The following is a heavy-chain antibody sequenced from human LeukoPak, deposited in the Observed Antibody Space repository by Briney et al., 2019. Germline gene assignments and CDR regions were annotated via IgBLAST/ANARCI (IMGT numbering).Heavy chain of an antibody. D-gene: IGHD5-12*01. CDR3: ASADVDSFDAFDI. Sequence: PSETLSLTCTVSGGSISSGGYYWSWIRQHPGKGLEWIGYIYYSGSTYYNPSLKSRVTISVDTSKNQFSLKLSSVTAADTAVYYCASADVDSFDAFDIWGQGTMVTVSS. V-gene: IGHV4-31*03. CDR2: IYYSGST. CDR1: GGSISSGGYY. J-gene: IGHJ3*02.